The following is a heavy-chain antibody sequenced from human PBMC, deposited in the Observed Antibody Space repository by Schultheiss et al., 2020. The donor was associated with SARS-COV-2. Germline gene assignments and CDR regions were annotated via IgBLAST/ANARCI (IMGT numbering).Heavy chain of an antibody. CDR1: GGSISSSSYY. CDR2: IYYSGST. V-gene: IGHV4-39*01. Sequence: SQTLSLTCPVSGGSISSSSYYWGWIRQPPGKGLEWIGSIYYSGSTYYNPSLKSRVTISVDTSKNQFSLKLSSVTAADTAVYYCARYDYGGHFDYWGQGTLVTGSS. D-gene: IGHD4-23*01. J-gene: IGHJ4*02. CDR3: ARYDYGGHFDY.